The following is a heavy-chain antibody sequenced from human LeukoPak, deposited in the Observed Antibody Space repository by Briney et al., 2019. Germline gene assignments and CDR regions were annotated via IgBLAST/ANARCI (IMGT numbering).Heavy chain of an antibody. CDR2: IWFDGSQT. Sequence: GGSLTLSCVASGFTFSSHGMHWVRQAPGKGLEWVGVIWFDGSQTYYADSVKGRFTISRDDSKNTLFLQMNSLRGDGTAVYFCAREATYYYRDFWGQGTLVTVSS. V-gene: IGHV3-33*01. CDR1: GFTFSSHG. J-gene: IGHJ4*02. D-gene: IGHD3-10*01. CDR3: AREATYYYRDF.